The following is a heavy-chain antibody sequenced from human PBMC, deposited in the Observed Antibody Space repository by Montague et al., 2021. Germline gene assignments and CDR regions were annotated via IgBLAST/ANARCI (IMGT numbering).Heavy chain of an antibody. J-gene: IGHJ6*03. Sequence: SETLSLTCTVSRSLINSDYYWGWIRQPPGKGLEWMGSVSHGGRTXYNPSLKSRVTTSVDTSNNHFSLKLSSVTAADTAMYYCARERDRYYYMDIWGKGTTITVSS. CDR1: RSLINSDYY. V-gene: IGHV4-38-2*02. CDR2: VSHGGRT. CDR3: ARERDRYYYMDI.